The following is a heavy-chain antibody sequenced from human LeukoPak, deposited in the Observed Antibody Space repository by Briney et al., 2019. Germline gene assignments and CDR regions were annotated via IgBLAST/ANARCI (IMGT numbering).Heavy chain of an antibody. Sequence: PSETLSLTCTVSGGSISSSSYYWGWIRQPPGKGLEWIGSIYYSGSTYYNPSLKSRVTISVDTSKNQFSLKLSSVTAADTAVYYCTRGRMAWFEEPGAFDIWGQGTMVTVSS. CDR3: TRGRMAWFEEPGAFDI. D-gene: IGHD3-10*01. J-gene: IGHJ3*02. CDR1: GGSISSSSYY. CDR2: IYYSGST. V-gene: IGHV4-39*07.